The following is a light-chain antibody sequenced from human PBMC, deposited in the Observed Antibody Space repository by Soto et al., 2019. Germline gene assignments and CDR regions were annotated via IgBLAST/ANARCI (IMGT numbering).Light chain of an antibody. V-gene: IGLV2-14*01. Sequence: QSALTQPASVSGSPGQSITISCTGTSSDVGGYHYVSWYQQHPGKAPKLMIYDVSNRPSGVSNRFSGSKSGNTASLTISGLQAEDEADYYCSSYTRSSLCVFGTGTKVTVL. J-gene: IGLJ1*01. CDR2: DVS. CDR3: SSYTRSSLCV. CDR1: SSDVGGYHY.